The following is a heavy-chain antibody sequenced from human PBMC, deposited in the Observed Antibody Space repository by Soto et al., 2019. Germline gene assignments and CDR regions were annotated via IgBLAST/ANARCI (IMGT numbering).Heavy chain of an antibody. D-gene: IGHD6-13*01. CDR2: IYYSGST. V-gene: IGHV4-39*01. Sequence: QLQESGPGLVKPSETLSLTCTVSGGSISSSSYYWGWIRQPPGKGLEWIGSIYYSGSTYYNPSLKSRVTISVDTSKNQFSLKLSSVTAADTAVYYCARHSTPGYSSSWYWNYYYYMDVWGKGTTVTVSS. CDR1: GGSISSSSYY. J-gene: IGHJ6*03. CDR3: ARHSTPGYSSSWYWNYYYYMDV.